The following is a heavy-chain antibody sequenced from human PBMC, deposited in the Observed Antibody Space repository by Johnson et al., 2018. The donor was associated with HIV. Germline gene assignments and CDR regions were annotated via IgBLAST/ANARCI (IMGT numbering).Heavy chain of an antibody. V-gene: IGHV3-66*01. CDR1: GFTVSSDY. CDR3: ARIAAAAIDAFDI. D-gene: IGHD6-13*01. CDR2: IYSGGDA. Sequence: VQLVESGGGLVQPGGSLRLSCAVSGFTVSSDYMSWVRQAPGKGLEWVSVIYSGGDAYYADSVKGRFTISRDNAKNSLYLQMNSLRAEDTAVYYCARIAAAAIDAFDIWGQGTRVTVSS. J-gene: IGHJ3*02.